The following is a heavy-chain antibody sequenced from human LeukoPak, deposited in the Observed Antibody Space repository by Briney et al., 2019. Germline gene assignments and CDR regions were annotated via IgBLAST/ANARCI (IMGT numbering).Heavy chain of an antibody. Sequence: SVKVSCKTSGGTFNNYAINWVRQAPGQGLEWMGGIIPLFRTANYAQNFQGRVTITADESTRTAYMELSSLRSEDTAVYYCARIMEYCSSTSYYYGMDVWGQGTTVTVSS. J-gene: IGHJ6*02. D-gene: IGHD2-2*01. CDR3: ARIMEYCSSTSYYYGMDV. CDR2: IIPLFRTA. V-gene: IGHV1-69*13. CDR1: GGTFNNYA.